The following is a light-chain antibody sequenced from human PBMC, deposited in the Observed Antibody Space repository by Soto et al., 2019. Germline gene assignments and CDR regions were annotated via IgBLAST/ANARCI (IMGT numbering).Light chain of an antibody. J-gene: IGKJ5*01. CDR3: QQYGTSPIT. CDR1: QSVSSSY. Sequence: EIVLTQSPGTLSXXPXXXXTXXXRVSQSVSSSYLAWYQQKPGQAPRLLIYGASSRATGTPDRFAGSGSGTDFTLTITRLEPEDFAVYYCQQYGTSPITFGQGTRLEIK. CDR2: GAS. V-gene: IGKV3-20*01.